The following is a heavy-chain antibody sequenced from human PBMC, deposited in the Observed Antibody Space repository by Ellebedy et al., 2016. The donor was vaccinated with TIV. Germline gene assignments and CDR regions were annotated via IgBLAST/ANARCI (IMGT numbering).Heavy chain of an antibody. D-gene: IGHD1-14*01. CDR3: ARDLGRYYGMDV. V-gene: IGHV3-74*01. J-gene: IGHJ6*02. CDR2: INNDGSGT. Sequence: GESLKISXAASGFTFRNYWMHWVRQAPGKGLVWVSRINNDGSGTNYADSVKGRFTISRDNAKNSLYLQMNSLRAEDTAVYYCARDLGRYYGMDVWGQGTTVTVSS. CDR1: GFTFRNYW.